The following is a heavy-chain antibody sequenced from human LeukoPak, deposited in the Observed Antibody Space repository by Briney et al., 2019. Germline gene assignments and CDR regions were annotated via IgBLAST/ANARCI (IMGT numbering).Heavy chain of an antibody. CDR1: GGSFSGYY. J-gene: IGHJ4*02. CDR3: ASFHYYDSRTGGPIDY. D-gene: IGHD3-22*01. Sequence: PSETLSLTCAVYGGSFSGYYWSWIRQPPGKGLEWIGEINHSGSTNYNPSLKSRVTISVDTSKNQFSLKLGSVTAADTAVYYCASFHYYDSRTGGPIDYWGQGTLVTVSS. CDR2: INHSGST. V-gene: IGHV4-34*01.